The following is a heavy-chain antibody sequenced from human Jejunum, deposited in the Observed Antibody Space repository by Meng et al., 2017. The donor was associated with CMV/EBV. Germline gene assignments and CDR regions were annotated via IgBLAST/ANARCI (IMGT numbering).Heavy chain of an antibody. D-gene: IGHD3-16*01. CDR3: AREGDYPVFDY. J-gene: IGHJ4*02. Sequence: EGGLVESGGGLIQPGGSLRLSCAASGFTVSFKYMSWVRQAPGKGLEWVSVIDSGGRTYYADSVKGRLTISRDNSENTLYLQMNNLRAEDTAVYYCAREGDYPVFDYWGQGTLVTVSS. CDR2: IDSGGRT. V-gene: IGHV3-53*01. CDR1: GFTVSFKY.